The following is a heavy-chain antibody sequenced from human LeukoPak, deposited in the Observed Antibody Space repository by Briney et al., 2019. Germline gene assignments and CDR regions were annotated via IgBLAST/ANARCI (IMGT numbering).Heavy chain of an antibody. J-gene: IGHJ4*02. CDR2: ISGSGDNT. V-gene: IGHV3-23*01. CDR1: GFTFSSYT. CDR3: AKGGYYDSSGSFYFDY. Sequence: GGSLRLSCAASGFTFSSYTMSWVRQAPGKGLEWVSGISGSGDNTYYADSVKGRFTISRDNSKNTLYVQVNSLGTEDTAAYYCAKGGYYDSSGSFYFDYWGQGTLVTVSS. D-gene: IGHD3-22*01.